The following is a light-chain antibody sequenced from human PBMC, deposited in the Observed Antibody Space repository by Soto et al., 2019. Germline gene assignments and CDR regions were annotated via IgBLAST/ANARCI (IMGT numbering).Light chain of an antibody. Sequence: VLTQSPATLSLSPGERATLSCRASQSVNIYLAWYQQKPGQAPRLLIYDASNRATGIPARFSGSGSGTDFTLTIDSLDTEDSAVYYCQQRINWPLTFGGGTKVEIK. CDR3: QQRINWPLT. CDR1: QSVNIY. V-gene: IGKV3-11*01. CDR2: DAS. J-gene: IGKJ4*01.